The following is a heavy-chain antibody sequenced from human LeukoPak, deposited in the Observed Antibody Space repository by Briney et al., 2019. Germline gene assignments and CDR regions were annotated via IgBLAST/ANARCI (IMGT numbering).Heavy chain of an antibody. CDR3: ARAGIAARPPNWFDP. D-gene: IGHD6-6*01. J-gene: IGHJ5*02. Sequence: SETLSLTCTVSSGSISSSSYYWGWIRQPPGKGLEWIGNIYYSGSTYYNPSLKSRVTISVDTSKNQFSLKLSSVTAADTAVYYCARAGIAARPPNWFDPWGQGTLVTVSS. CDR2: IYYSGST. V-gene: IGHV4-39*07. CDR1: SGSISSSSYY.